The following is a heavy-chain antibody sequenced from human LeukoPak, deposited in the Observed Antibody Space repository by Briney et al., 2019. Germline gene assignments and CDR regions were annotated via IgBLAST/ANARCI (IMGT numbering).Heavy chain of an antibody. D-gene: IGHD3-3*01. CDR1: GFTLSDYW. Sequence: GGSLRLSCTASGFTLSDYWMDWVRQVPGKGLEWVSSISSSSSYIYYADSVKGRFTISRDNAKNSLYLQMNSLRAEDTAVYYCARDIVTIFGVVIHPLDYWGQGTLVTVSS. CDR2: ISSSSSYI. V-gene: IGHV3-21*01. CDR3: ARDIVTIFGVVIHPLDY. J-gene: IGHJ4*02.